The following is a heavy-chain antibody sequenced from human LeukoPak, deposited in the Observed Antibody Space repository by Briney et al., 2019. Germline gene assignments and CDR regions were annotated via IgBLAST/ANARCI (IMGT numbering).Heavy chain of an antibody. Sequence: VASVKVSCKASGYTFTGYFMHWLRQAPGQGLEWMGWINPNNGGTNYARRFQGRVTMTRDTSISTAYMKLSRLRFDDSAVYYCASGPSLGTTHPYFDYWGQGTLVAVSS. CDR3: ASGPSLGTTHPYFDY. D-gene: IGHD2-15*01. J-gene: IGHJ4*02. CDR1: GYTFTGYF. CDR2: INPNNGGT. V-gene: IGHV1-2*02.